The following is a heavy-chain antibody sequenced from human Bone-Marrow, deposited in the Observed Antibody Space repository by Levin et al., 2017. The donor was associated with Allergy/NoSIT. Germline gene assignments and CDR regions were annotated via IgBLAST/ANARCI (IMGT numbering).Heavy chain of an antibody. CDR3: ARATPSGGNSYYYFYMDV. Sequence: TSSETLSLTCTVSGGSITSYYWTWIRQSPEKRLEWIGYIYYSGSTNYNPSLKTRVTMSVDTSKNLFSLNLRSVTAADSAVYYCARATPSGGNSYYYFYMDVWGKGTTVTV. CDR2: IYYSGST. J-gene: IGHJ6*03. CDR1: GGSITSYY. V-gene: IGHV4-59*01. D-gene: IGHD2-8*02.